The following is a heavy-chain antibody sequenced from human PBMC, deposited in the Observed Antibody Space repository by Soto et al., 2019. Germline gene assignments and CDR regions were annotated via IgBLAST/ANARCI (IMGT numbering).Heavy chain of an antibody. CDR2: IKSKTDDGTT. CDR3: TTGQHYDNVWVSVLY. Sequence: KSGGSLRLSCAASGFTFSDAWMSWVRQTPGKGLEWVGRIKSKTDDGTTDYAPPVKGRFTISRDDSKATLYLQMNSLKTEDTAVYYCTTGQHYDNVWVSVLYWGQGTPVTVSS. V-gene: IGHV3-15*01. D-gene: IGHD3-16*01. CDR1: GFTFSDAW. J-gene: IGHJ4*02.